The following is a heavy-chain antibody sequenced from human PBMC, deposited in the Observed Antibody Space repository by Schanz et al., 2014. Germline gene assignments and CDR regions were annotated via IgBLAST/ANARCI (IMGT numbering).Heavy chain of an antibody. Sequence: EVQLLESGGGLVQPGGSLRISCAASGFTFSGYAMSWVRQAPGKGLEWVSGITRQGTTYYADFVKGRFSISRDLSSNTLYLQMNSLRADDSAIYYCAKDVRPVANTVHFYYMDVWGQGTTVTVSS. CDR1: GFTFSGYA. CDR2: ITRQGTT. J-gene: IGHJ6*02. D-gene: IGHD6-19*01. V-gene: IGHV3-23*01. CDR3: AKDVRPVANTVHFYYMDV.